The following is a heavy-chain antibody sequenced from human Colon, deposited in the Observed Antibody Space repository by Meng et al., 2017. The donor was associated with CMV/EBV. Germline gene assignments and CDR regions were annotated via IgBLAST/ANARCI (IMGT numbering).Heavy chain of an antibody. J-gene: IGHJ5*01. D-gene: IGHD4-11*01. CDR1: GFTFSAYP. Sequence: GGSLRLSCAASGFTFSAYPIHWVRQAPGKGLEWVAIISHDGTKKNYAESVKGRFTISRDNSQNTVTVQMNSLRGGDTALYYCARGSNSSVDSWGQGTLVTVSS. V-gene: IGHV3-30*04. CDR3: ARGSNSSVDS. CDR2: ISHDGTKK.